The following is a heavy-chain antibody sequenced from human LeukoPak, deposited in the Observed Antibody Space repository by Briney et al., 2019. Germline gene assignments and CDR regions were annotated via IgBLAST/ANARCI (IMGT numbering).Heavy chain of an antibody. D-gene: IGHD2-15*01. V-gene: IGHV3-43*01. J-gene: IGHJ4*02. CDR3: AKDIGVGSCNGCLFDH. Sequence: GGSLRLSCAASGFTFDDYTMHWVRQAPGEGLERVSLISWDGDSTYYADSVKGRFTISRDNSKNSLYLQMNSLRTEDTALYYCAKDIGVGSCNGCLFDHWGQGTLVTVSS. CDR1: GFTFDDYT. CDR2: ISWDGDST.